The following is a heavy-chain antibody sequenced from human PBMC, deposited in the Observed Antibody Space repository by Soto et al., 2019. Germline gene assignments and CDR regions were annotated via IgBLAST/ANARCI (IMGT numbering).Heavy chain of an antibody. CDR3: ARQTYDSSGTPFDY. Sequence: QVQLVQSGAEVKKPGSSVKVSCKASGGTFSSYAISWVRQAPGQGLEWMGGIIPIFGTANYAQKFQGRVTITADESTSTAYRELSSLRSEDTSVYYCARQTYDSSGTPFDYWGQGTLVTVSS. CDR1: GGTFSSYA. CDR2: IIPIFGTA. V-gene: IGHV1-69*12. J-gene: IGHJ4*02. D-gene: IGHD3-22*01.